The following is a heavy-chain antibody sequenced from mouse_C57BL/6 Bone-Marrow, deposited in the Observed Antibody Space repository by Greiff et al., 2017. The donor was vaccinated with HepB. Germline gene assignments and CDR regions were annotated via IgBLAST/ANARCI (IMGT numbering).Heavy chain of an antibody. J-gene: IGHJ3*01. V-gene: IGHV14-3*01. D-gene: IGHD1-1*01. CDR2: IDPANGNT. Sequence: EVQRVESVAELVRPGASVKLSCTASGFNIKNTYMHWVKQRPEQGLEWIGRIDPANGNTKYAPKFQGKATITADTSSNTAYLQLSSLTSEDTAIYYCARGHYGSSAGFAYWGQGTLVTVSA. CDR1: GFNIKNTY. CDR3: ARGHYGSSAGFAY.